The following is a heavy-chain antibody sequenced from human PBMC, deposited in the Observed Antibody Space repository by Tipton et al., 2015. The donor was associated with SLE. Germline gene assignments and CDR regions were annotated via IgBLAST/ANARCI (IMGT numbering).Heavy chain of an antibody. J-gene: IGHJ2*01. CDR2: IYTSGKT. Sequence: LRLSCTVSGGAISSGGYYWGWIRQPAGEGLEWIGRIYTSGKTVYNPSLKSRVTKSLDLSNNHVSVNLSSVAASDTAVYYCAKTLAGATPGRYQSYWYFDLWGRGLRVIVSS. CDR1: GGAISSGGYY. CDR3: AKTLAGATPGRYQSYWYFDL. V-gene: IGHV4-61*02. D-gene: IGHD1-1*01.